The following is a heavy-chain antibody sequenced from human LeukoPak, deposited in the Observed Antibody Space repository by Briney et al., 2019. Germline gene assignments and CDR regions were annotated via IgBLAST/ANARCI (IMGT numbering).Heavy chain of an antibody. D-gene: IGHD1-26*01. CDR2: INHSGST. J-gene: IGHJ4*02. CDR3: ARGIVGATTLSVSGVDY. V-gene: IGHV4-34*01. Sequence: SETLSLTCAVYGGSFSGYYWSWIRQPPGKGLEWIGEINHSGSTNYNPSLKSRVTLSVDTSKNQFSLKLSSVTAADPAVYYCARGIVGATTLSVSGVDYWGQGTLVTVSS. CDR1: GGSFSGYY.